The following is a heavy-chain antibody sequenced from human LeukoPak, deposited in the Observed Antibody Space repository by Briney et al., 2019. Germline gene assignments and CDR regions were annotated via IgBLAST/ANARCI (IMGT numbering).Heavy chain of an antibody. CDR2: INPDGSIT. Sequence: PGGSLRLSCAASGFTFSDYWMHWVRQAPGKGLVWVSRINPDGSITNHADSVKGRFTISRDNADNTLYLQMNSLRAEDTAVYYCAKDLWFGEIGTFDYWGQGTLVTVSS. V-gene: IGHV3-74*01. D-gene: IGHD3-10*01. J-gene: IGHJ4*02. CDR1: GFTFSDYW. CDR3: AKDLWFGEIGTFDY.